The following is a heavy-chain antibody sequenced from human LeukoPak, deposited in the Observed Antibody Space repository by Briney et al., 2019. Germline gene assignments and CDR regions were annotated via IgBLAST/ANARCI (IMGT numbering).Heavy chain of an antibody. D-gene: IGHD2-2*01. CDR3: ARREPAARHWFDP. CDR2: IYYSGST. CDR1: GGSISSYY. Sequence: KTSETLSLTCTVSGGSISSYYWSWIRQPPGKGLEWIGYIYYSGSTNYNPSLKGRVTISVDASKNQFSLNLSSVTAADTAVYYCARREPAARHWFDPWGQGTLVTVSS. J-gene: IGHJ5*02. V-gene: IGHV4-59*08.